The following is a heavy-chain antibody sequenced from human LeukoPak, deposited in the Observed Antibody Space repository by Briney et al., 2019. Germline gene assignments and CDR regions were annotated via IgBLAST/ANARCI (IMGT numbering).Heavy chain of an antibody. CDR1: EFTFNTYS. D-gene: IGHD2-2*01. J-gene: IGHJ6*03. CDR2: ISSSDYI. CDR3: ARSRKGYQLLSTNRDYYYMDV. Sequence: GGSLRLSCAASEFTFNTYSMNWVRQAPGKGLEWVSSISSSDYIYYADSVKGRLTISRHSAKNSLYLQMSSLRADDTAVYYCARSRKGYQLLSTNRDYYYMDVWGKGTTVTLSS. V-gene: IGHV3-21*01.